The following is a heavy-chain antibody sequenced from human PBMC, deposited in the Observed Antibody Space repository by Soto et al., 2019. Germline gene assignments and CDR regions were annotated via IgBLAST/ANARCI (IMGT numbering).Heavy chain of an antibody. Sequence: QVQLVQSGAEVKKPGSSVKVSCKASGGTFSSYTISWVRQAPGQGLEWMGRIIPILGIANYAQKFQGRVTITADKSTSTAYMELSSLRSEDTAVYYCASSNLDRTAIGDFDYWGQGTLVTVSS. V-gene: IGHV1-69*02. D-gene: IGHD2-21*02. CDR3: ASSNLDRTAIGDFDY. CDR1: GGTFSSYT. J-gene: IGHJ4*02. CDR2: IIPILGIA.